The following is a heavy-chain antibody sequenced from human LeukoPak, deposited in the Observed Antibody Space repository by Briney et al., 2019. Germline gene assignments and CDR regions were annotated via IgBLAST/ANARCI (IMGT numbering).Heavy chain of an antibody. Sequence: SETLSLTCTVSGGSISSSSYYRGWIRQPPGKGLEWIGSIYYSGSTYYNPSLKSRVTISVDTSKNQFSLKLSSVTAADTAVYYCAREDIVVVVAALREAFDIWGQGTMVTVSS. CDR3: AREDIVVVVAALREAFDI. J-gene: IGHJ3*02. D-gene: IGHD2-15*01. CDR2: IYYSGST. V-gene: IGHV4-39*07. CDR1: GGSISSSSYY.